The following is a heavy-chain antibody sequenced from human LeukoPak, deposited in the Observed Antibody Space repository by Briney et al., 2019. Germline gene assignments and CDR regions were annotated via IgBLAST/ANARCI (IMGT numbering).Heavy chain of an antibody. D-gene: IGHD6-13*01. CDR1: GDSISSYY. V-gene: IGHV4-59*01. J-gene: IGHJ4*02. CDR3: ARGYSSSWYYFDY. CDR2: IYNSGST. Sequence: SETLSLTCTVSGDSISSYYWSWFRQPPGKGLEWIGYIYNSGSTNYNPSLKSRVTMAVDTSENQFSLKLSSVTAADTAVYYCARGYSSSWYYFDYWGQGTLVTVTS.